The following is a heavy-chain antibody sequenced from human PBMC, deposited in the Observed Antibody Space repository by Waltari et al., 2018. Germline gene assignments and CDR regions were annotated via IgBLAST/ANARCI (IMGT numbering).Heavy chain of an antibody. CDR2: IDWDDDK. D-gene: IGHD6-13*01. Sequence: QVTLRESGPALVKPTQTLTLTCTFSGSSLSTSGRCVSWIRQPPGKALEWLARIDWDDDKYYSTSLKTRLTISKDTSKNQVVLTMTNMDPVDTATYYCARCYSSSVYFQHWGQGTLVTVSS. CDR1: GSSLSTSGRC. J-gene: IGHJ1*01. V-gene: IGHV2-70*15. CDR3: ARCYSSSVYFQH.